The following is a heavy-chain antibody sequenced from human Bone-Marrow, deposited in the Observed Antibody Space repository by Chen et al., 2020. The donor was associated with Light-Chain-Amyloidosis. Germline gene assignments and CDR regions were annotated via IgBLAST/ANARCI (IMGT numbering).Heavy chain of an antibody. CDR1: GYTFPNYW. Sequence: EVQLEQSGPEVKKPGESRKIPGKGPGYTFPNYWIGWVRQMPGKGLEWMGVIYPDDSDARYSPSFEGQVTISADKSITTAYLQWRSLKASDTAMYYCARRRDGYNFDYWGQGTLVTVSS. CDR3: ARRRDGYNFDY. V-gene: IGHV5-51*03. D-gene: IGHD5-12*01. J-gene: IGHJ4*02. CDR2: IYPDDSDA.